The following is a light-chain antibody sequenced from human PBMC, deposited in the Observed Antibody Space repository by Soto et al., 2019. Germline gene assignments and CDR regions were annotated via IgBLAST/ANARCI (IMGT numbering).Light chain of an antibody. Sequence: QSALTQPASVSGSPGQSITISCTGTSSDVGGYKYVSWYQHHPGKAPKLMIYEVSDRPSGISYRFSGSKSGNTASLTISGLQAEDEDDYYCSSYTSASTYVFGTGTKVTV. CDR3: SSYTSASTYV. CDR1: SSDVGGYKY. J-gene: IGLJ1*01. CDR2: EVS. V-gene: IGLV2-14*01.